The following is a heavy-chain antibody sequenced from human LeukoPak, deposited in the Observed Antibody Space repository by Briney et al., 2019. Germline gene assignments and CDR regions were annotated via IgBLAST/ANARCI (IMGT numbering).Heavy chain of an antibody. CDR1: EYTFTGYY. CDR3: ARVPRSGSYIYFDY. CDR2: LNPNTGGT. J-gene: IGHJ4*02. Sequence: ASVKVSCKVSEYTFTGYYIHWVRQAPGQGLEWMGRLNPNTGGTNYARNFQGRVTMTRDTSISTVYMELSSLRSDDTALYYCARVPRSGSYIYFDYWGQGTLVTVSS. V-gene: IGHV1-2*06. D-gene: IGHD3-10*01.